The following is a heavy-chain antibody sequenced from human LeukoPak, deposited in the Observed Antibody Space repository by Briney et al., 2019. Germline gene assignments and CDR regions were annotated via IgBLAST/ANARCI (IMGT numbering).Heavy chain of an antibody. V-gene: IGHV3-53*01. D-gene: IGHD5-12*01. J-gene: IGHJ4*02. Sequence: GGSLRLSCAVSGFSVNNKYISWFCQAPGRGLECVSAIHASGNRHYSDSVEGRFIISRDIYKNTIYLQMNSLRAEDTAMYYCARDVAFKAFDCWGQGTLVTVYS. CDR3: ARDVAFKAFDC. CDR1: GFSVNNKY. CDR2: IHASGNR.